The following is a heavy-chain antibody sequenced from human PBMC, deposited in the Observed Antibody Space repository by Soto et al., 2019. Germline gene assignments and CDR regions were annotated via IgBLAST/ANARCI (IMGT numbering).Heavy chain of an antibody. J-gene: IGHJ6*02. CDR2: INHSGST. D-gene: IGHD6-6*01. CDR1: GGSFSGYY. CDR3: ARFHRALEVSSFRFYYYGMDV. V-gene: IGHV4-34*01. Sequence: SETLSLTCAVYGGSFSGYYWSLIRQPPGKGLEWIGEINHSGSTNYNPSLKSRVTISVDTSKNQFSLKLSSVTAADTAVCYCARFHRALEVSSFRFYYYGMDVWGQGTKVTVSS.